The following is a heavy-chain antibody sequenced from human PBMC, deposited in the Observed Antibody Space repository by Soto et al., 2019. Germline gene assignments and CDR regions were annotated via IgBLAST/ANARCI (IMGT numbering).Heavy chain of an antibody. CDR2: ISAYNGNT. CDR3: ARDRGVAPPVAGNTHYYYYMDV. J-gene: IGHJ6*03. V-gene: IGHV1-18*01. D-gene: IGHD6-19*01. Sequence: QDQLVQSGVEVKKPGASVKVSCKASGYSFTNYGITWVLQAPGQGFEWMGWISAYNGNTYYAQKFQGRVTMTTDASTSTAYLELRSLRSDDTAVYYCARDRGVAPPVAGNTHYYYYMDVWGKGTTVTVSS. CDR1: GYSFTNYG.